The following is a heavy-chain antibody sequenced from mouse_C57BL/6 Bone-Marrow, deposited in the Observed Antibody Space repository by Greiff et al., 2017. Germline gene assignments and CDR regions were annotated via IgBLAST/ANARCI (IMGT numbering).Heavy chain of an antibody. CDR1: GFTFSSYA. D-gene: IGHD2-5*01. V-gene: IGHV5-9-1*02. CDR3: TREGNSNPYAMDY. CDR2: ISSGGDYI. J-gene: IGHJ4*01. Sequence: EVQRVESGEGLVKPGGSLKLSCAASGFTFSSYAMSWVRQTPEKRLEWVAYISSGGDYIYYAYTVKGRFTISRDNARNTLYLQMSSLKSEDTAMYYCTREGNSNPYAMDYWGQGTSVTGSS.